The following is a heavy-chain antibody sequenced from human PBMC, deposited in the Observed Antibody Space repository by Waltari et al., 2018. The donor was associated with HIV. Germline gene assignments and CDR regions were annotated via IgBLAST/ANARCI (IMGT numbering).Heavy chain of an antibody. Sequence: QLQLQESGPGLVKASETLSLTCTVSGGSIYSVVHHWAWIRPPPGKGLEWIGSISHSGSTYYNPSLKSRVSISINTSKNQFSLRLTSVTATDTALYYCARRHSGSPKWFDPWGQGTLVTVSS. CDR1: GGSIYSVVHH. D-gene: IGHD1-26*01. CDR2: ISHSGST. V-gene: IGHV4-39*01. J-gene: IGHJ5*02. CDR3: ARRHSGSPKWFDP.